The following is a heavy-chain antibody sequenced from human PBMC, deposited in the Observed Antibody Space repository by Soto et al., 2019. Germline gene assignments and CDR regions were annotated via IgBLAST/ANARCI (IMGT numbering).Heavy chain of an antibody. Sequence: PGGSLRLSCAASGFTFSSYAMHWVRQTPGKGLEWVAVISYDGSNKYYADSVKGRFTISRDNSKNTLYLQMNSLRAEDTAVYYCARGGYYYDSSGYYPYWGQGTLVTVSS. CDR3: ARGGYYYDSSGYYPY. D-gene: IGHD3-22*01. J-gene: IGHJ4*02. CDR1: GFTFSSYA. CDR2: ISYDGSNK. V-gene: IGHV3-30-3*01.